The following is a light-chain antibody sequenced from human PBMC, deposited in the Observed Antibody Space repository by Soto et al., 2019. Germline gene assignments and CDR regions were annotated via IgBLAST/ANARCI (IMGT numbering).Light chain of an antibody. Sequence: DIKMTQSPSSVSASVGDSVTITCRASQGIGTWLAWYQQKPGQAPKLLIYGASRLQSGVPSRFGGSGSGTDFTLTITSLQPEDFATYYCHQADSLFTFGPGTKVDIK. J-gene: IGKJ3*01. CDR2: GAS. V-gene: IGKV1-12*01. CDR1: QGIGTW. CDR3: HQADSLFT.